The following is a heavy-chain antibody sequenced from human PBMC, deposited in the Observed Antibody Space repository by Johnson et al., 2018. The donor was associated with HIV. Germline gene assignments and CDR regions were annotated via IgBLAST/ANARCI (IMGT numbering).Heavy chain of an antibody. CDR2: IRDDGSNK. CDR1: GFTFSTYG. CDR3: AREGDRHVEAFDI. J-gene: IGHJ3*02. V-gene: IGHV3-30*02. D-gene: IGHD3-16*01. Sequence: QVQLVESGGGVVQTGGSRRLSCAASGFTFSTYGMHWVRQAPGKGLEWVAFIRDDGSNKYYGDSVKGRFTISRDNSKKTLYLQMNSLRAEETALYYCAREGDRHVEAFDIWGQGTMVTVSS.